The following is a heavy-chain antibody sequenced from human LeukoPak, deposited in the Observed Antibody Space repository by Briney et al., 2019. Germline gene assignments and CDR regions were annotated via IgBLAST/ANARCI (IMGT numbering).Heavy chain of an antibody. CDR3: ARDLHYYVAMDV. V-gene: IGHV3-23*01. CDR2: IGSDGKT. CDR1: GFTFSAYG. Sequence: PGGSLRLSCEASGFTFSAYGMTWVRQAPGKGLEWVSSIGSDGKTQYSASVEGPFAISRDKSTRIMCLRLDCVRAEHPCIYFCARDLHYYVAMDVSGDGATLTASPQ. D-gene: IGHD3-10*02. J-gene: IGHJ6*01.